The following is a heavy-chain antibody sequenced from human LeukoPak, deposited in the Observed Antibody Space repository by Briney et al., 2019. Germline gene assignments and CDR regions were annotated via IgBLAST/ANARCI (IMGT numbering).Heavy chain of an antibody. CDR3: ARRVPMTTVTSWFDP. J-gene: IGHJ5*02. D-gene: IGHD4-17*01. CDR2: IYYSGST. V-gene: IGHV4-59*01. CDR1: GGSISSYY. Sequence: PSETLSLTCTVSGGSISSYYWSWIRQPPGKGLEWIGYIYYSGSTNYNPSLKSRVTISVDTSKNQFSLKLSSVTAADTAVYYCARRVPMTTVTSWFDPWGQGTLVSVSS.